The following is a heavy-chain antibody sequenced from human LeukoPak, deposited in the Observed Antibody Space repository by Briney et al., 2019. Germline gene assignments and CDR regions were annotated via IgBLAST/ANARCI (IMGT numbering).Heavy chain of an antibody. J-gene: IGHJ6*02. CDR3: ARDAVDTANAV. CDR1: GFTFSSFW. D-gene: IGHD5-18*01. CDR2: MKDGGSET. Sequence: GGSLRLSCAASGFTFSSFWMSWVRQAPGKGLEWVANMKDGGSETYYVDSAKGRLTISRDNAKNLLYLQMNSLRPEDTAVYYCARDAVDTANAVWGQGTTVTVSS. V-gene: IGHV3-7*01.